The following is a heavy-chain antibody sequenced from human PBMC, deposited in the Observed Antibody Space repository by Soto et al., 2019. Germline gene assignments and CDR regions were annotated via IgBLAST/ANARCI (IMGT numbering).Heavy chain of an antibody. CDR2: IYPGDSDT. CDR3: ARLPRYSSSWYPDYYGMDV. J-gene: IGHJ6*02. CDR1: GYSFTSYW. Sequence: PGESLKISCKGSGYSFTSYWIGWVRQMPGKGLEWMGIIYPGDSDTRYSPSFQGQVTISADKSISTAYLQWSSLKASDTAMYYCARLPRYSSSWYPDYYGMDVWGQGTTVTVSS. V-gene: IGHV5-51*01. D-gene: IGHD6-13*01.